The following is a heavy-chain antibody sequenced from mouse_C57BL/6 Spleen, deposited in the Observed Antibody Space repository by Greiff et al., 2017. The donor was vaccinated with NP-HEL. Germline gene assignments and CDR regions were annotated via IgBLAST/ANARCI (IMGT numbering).Heavy chain of an antibody. J-gene: IGHJ1*03. V-gene: IGHV1-9*01. D-gene: IGHD1-1*01. CDR2: ILPGSGST. CDR3: ARVFITTVVATRYFDV. CDR1: GYTFTGYW. Sequence: QVQLKESGAELMKPGASVKLSCKATGYTFTGYWIEWVKQRPGHGLEWIGEILPGSGSTNYNEKFKGKATFTADTSSNTAYMQLSSLTTEDSAIYYCARVFITTVVATRYFDVWGTGTTVTVSS.